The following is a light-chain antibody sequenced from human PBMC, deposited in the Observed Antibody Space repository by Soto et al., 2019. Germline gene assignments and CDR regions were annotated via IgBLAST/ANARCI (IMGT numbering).Light chain of an antibody. Sequence: DIQMTQSPSTLSASVGDRVTITCRASQSISSWLAWYQQKPGKAPKLLIYKASSLESGVPSRFSGSGSGTEFTLTISXXXXDDFATYYCQQYNXYWTFGXGTXXEX. CDR3: QQYNXYWT. V-gene: IGKV1-5*03. J-gene: IGKJ1*01. CDR1: QSISSW. CDR2: KAS.